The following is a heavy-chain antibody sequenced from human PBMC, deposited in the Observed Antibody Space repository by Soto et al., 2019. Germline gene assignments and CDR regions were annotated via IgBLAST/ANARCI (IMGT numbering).Heavy chain of an antibody. CDR3: AKNHLTTTVPTAGY. Sequence: QVQLVESGGGVVQPGRSLRLSCAASGFTFSNYGMHWVRQAPGKGLEWVAVISYHGSDKYYADSVKGRFTISRDNSKNTLYLQMDSLRAEDTAVYYCAKNHLTTTVPTAGYWGQGTLVTVSS. V-gene: IGHV3-30*18. CDR2: ISYHGSDK. D-gene: IGHD4-17*01. J-gene: IGHJ4*02. CDR1: GFTFSNYG.